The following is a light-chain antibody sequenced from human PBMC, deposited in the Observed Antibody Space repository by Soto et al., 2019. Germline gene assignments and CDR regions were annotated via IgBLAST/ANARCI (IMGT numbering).Light chain of an antibody. V-gene: IGKV1-5*01. CDR1: QSISNR. CDR3: QQSYSSPPT. Sequence: DIQMTQSPSTLSASVGDGVTITCRASQSISNRLAWYQQRPGKAPKYLIYDASTLDSGAPSRFSGSGSGTEFTLSISSLQPDDFATYYCQQSYSSPPTFGQGTKVEIK. J-gene: IGKJ1*01. CDR2: DAS.